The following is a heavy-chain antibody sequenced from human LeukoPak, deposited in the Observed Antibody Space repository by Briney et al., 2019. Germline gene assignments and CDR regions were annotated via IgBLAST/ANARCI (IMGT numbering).Heavy chain of an antibody. V-gene: IGHV3-23*01. CDR1: GFTLSAYT. D-gene: IGHD1-26*01. CDR2: IFSGGAGTT. J-gene: IGHJ4*02. Sequence: GGSLRLSRAASGFTLSAYTMSWVRQPPGKGLEWVSTIFSGGAGTTYYVDSVKGRFTISRDNSKNTVYLQMSSLRAEDTAVYFCARDKLPDGRWEVDHWGQGTPVTVSS. CDR3: ARDKLPDGRWEVDH.